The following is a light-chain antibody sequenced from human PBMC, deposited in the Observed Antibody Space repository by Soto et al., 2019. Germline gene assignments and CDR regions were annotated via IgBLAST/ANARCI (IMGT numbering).Light chain of an antibody. V-gene: IGKV3-20*01. CDR1: QSVASSF. CDR3: HKHGPSPLT. CDR2: TAS. J-gene: IGKJ4*01. Sequence: EIVLTQSPGTLSLSPGARATLSCRASQSVASSFIAWFQQKPGQPPRLLIYTASSRAPGIPDRFTASGSGTDFTLTISRLEPEDFAVYYCHKHGPSPLTFGGGTKVEI.